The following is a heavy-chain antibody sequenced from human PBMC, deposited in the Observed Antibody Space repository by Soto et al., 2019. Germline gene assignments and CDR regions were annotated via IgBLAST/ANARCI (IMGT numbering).Heavy chain of an antibody. V-gene: IGHV1-18*01. Sequence: ASVKVSCKASGYTFTSYVISWVRQAPGQGLEWMGWISAYNGNTNYAQKLQGRVTMTTDTSTTTAYMELRSLRSDDTAVYYCARDRPTSSIRARDYYYAMDVWGQGTTVTVSS. CDR2: ISAYNGNT. D-gene: IGHD6-6*01. CDR1: GYTFTSYV. J-gene: IGHJ6*02. CDR3: ARDRPTSSIRARDYYYAMDV.